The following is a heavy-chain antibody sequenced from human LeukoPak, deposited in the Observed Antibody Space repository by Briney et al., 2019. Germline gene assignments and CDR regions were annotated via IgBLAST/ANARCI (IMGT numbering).Heavy chain of an antibody. CDR3: AKVTYGSGTYGAFDY. CDR1: GFTFSSYS. V-gene: IGHV3-21*04. CDR2: ISSSSSYI. J-gene: IGHJ4*02. D-gene: IGHD3-10*01. Sequence: PGGSLRLSCAASGFTFSSYSMNWVRRAPGKGLEWVSSISSSSSYIYYADSVKGRFTISRDNAKNSLYLQMNSLRAEDTAVYYCAKVTYGSGTYGAFDYWGQGTLVTVSS.